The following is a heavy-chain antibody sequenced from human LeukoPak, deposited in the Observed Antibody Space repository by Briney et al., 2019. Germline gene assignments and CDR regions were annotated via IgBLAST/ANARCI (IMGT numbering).Heavy chain of an antibody. CDR3: AKGSYGSGSYVDY. Sequence: GRSLRVSCAASGFTFDDYAMHWVRQAPGKGLEWVSGISWNSGYIGYEDSVKGRFTISRDNAKNSLYLQMNSLRAEDTALYYCAKGSYGSGSYVDYWGQGTLITVSS. CDR2: ISWNSGYI. D-gene: IGHD3-10*01. CDR1: GFTFDDYA. J-gene: IGHJ4*02. V-gene: IGHV3-9*01.